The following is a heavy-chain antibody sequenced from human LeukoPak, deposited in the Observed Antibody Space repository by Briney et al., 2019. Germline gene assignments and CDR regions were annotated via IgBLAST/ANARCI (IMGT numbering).Heavy chain of an antibody. Sequence: QPGGSLRLSCAASGFTFSSYEMNWVRQAPGKGLEWVANIKQDGSEKYYVDSVKGRFTISRDNAKNSLYLQMNSLRAEDTAVYYCARAYQLLYHHPFDYWGQGTLVTVSS. CDR3: ARAYQLLYHHPFDY. V-gene: IGHV3-7*01. CDR1: GFTFSSYE. J-gene: IGHJ4*02. CDR2: IKQDGSEK. D-gene: IGHD2-2*02.